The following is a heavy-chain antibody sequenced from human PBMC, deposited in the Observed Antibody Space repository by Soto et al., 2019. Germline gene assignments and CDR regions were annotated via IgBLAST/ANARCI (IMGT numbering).Heavy chain of an antibody. J-gene: IGHJ4*02. CDR1: GFTFSSYA. CDR2: ISGSGGST. Sequence: HPGGSLRLSCAASGFTFSSYAMSWVRQAPGKGLEWVSAISGSGGSTYYADSVKGRFTISRDNSKNTLYLQLNTLRVEDTAVYYCAKPNLYCSSTSCYDYWGQGTLVTVSS. D-gene: IGHD2-2*01. V-gene: IGHV3-23*01. CDR3: AKPNLYCSSTSCYDY.